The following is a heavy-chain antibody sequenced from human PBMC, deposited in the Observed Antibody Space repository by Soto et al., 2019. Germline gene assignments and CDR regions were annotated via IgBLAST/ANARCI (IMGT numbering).Heavy chain of an antibody. D-gene: IGHD2-2*01. J-gene: IGHJ6*03. CDR1: GYTFTSYD. CDR2: MNPNSGNT. Sequence: ASVKVSCKASGYTFTSYDINWVRQATGQGLEWMGWMNPNSGNTGYAQKFQGRVTMTRNTSISTAYMELSSLGSEDTAVYYCARRGPKLGYCSSTSCYYYYYYYMDVWGKGTTVTVSS. CDR3: ARRGPKLGYCSSTSCYYYYYYYMDV. V-gene: IGHV1-8*01.